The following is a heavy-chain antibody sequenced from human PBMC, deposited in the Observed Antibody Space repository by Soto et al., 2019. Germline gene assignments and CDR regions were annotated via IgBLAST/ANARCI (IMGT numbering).Heavy chain of an antibody. D-gene: IGHD1-20*01. CDR1: GFAFHRYT. CDR2: FSGNGRTT. V-gene: IGHV3-43*01. CDR3: VKEAITGWPDFDS. Sequence: PGVSLRLSCAASGFAFHRYTMHWVRQPPGKGLEWVSLFSGNGRTTYYADSVEGRFTIYRDNSKNSLYLQMNSLRPEDTALHYCVKEAITGWPDFDSWGQGTLITVSS. J-gene: IGHJ4*02.